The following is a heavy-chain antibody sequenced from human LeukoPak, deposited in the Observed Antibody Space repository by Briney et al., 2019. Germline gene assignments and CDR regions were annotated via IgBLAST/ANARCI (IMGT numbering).Heavy chain of an antibody. CDR2: IYYSGST. J-gene: IGHJ4*02. CDR1: GGSMSSYL. Sequence: SETLSLTCTVSGGSMSSYLSSWLRQPPGKGLEWIGYIYYSGSTNYNPSLKSRVTISVDTSKNQFSLKLSSVTAADTAVYYCATVPHLRSLFDYWGQGTLVTVSS. CDR3: ATVPHLRSLFDY. V-gene: IGHV4-59*01. D-gene: IGHD3-3*01.